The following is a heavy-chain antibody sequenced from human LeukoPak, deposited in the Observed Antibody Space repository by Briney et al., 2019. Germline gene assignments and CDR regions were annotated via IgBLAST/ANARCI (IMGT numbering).Heavy chain of an antibody. CDR2: IGTAGDT. CDR1: GFTFSSYD. CDR3: ARGNPSYGAVDY. J-gene: IGHJ4*02. D-gene: IGHD1-26*01. Sequence: GGSLRLSCAASGFTFSSYDMHWVRQATGKGLEWVSAIGTAGDTYYPGSVRGRFTISRENAKNSLYLQMNSLRAGDTAVYYCARGNPSYGAVDYWGQGTLVTVSS. V-gene: IGHV3-13*01.